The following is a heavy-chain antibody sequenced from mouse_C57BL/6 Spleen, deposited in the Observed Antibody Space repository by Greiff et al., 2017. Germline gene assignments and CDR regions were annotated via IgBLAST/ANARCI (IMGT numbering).Heavy chain of an antibody. J-gene: IGHJ2*01. CDR2: IHPSDSDT. CDR1: GYTFTSYW. Sequence: VQLQQPGAELVKPGASVKVSCKASGYTFTSYWMHWVKQRPGQGLEWIGRIHPSDSDTNYNQKFKGKATLTVDKSSSTAYMQLSSLTSEDSAVYYCASLYGYDAAYFGYWGQGTTLTVSS. D-gene: IGHD2-2*01. V-gene: IGHV1-74*01. CDR3: ASLYGYDAAYFGY.